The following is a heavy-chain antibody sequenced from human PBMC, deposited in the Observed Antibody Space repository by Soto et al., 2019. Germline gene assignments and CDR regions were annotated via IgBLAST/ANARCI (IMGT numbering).Heavy chain of an antibody. CDR1: VYIFTSYY. D-gene: IGHD3-3*02. J-gene: IGHJ3*02. CDR3: ARPSLGPDDAFDI. V-gene: IGHV1-46*01. Sequence: ASVKVSCKTSVYIFTSYYIHWVRQAPGQGLEWMGIINPSGGTTTYAQKFQGRVTITADKSTSTAYMELSSLRSEDTAVYYCARPSLGPDDAFDIWGQGTMVTVSS. CDR2: INPSGGTT.